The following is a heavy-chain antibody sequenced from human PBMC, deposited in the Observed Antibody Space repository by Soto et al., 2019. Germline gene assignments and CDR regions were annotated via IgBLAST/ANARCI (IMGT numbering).Heavy chain of an antibody. CDR1: GYTFTNYG. CDR2: INTYNGNT. V-gene: IGHV1-18*01. D-gene: IGHD3-16*01. CDR3: AMVDVYVTPSPQDV. Sequence: QVQLVKSGAEVKNPGASVKVSCKTSGYTFTNYGIGWARQAPGQGLEWMGWINTYNGNTNYAQNLQGRVTLTTDTSTSTAYMELRSLRSNDTAIYYCAMVDVYVTPSPQDVWGQGTTVTVSS. J-gene: IGHJ6*02.